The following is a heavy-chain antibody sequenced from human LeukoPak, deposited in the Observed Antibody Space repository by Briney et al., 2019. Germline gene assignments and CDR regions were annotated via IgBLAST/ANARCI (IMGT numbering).Heavy chain of an antibody. V-gene: IGHV3-23*01. CDR2: ISGSGGST. CDR3: AKDLSLQSFGESYNWFDP. D-gene: IGHD3-10*01. CDR1: GFPFSSYA. J-gene: IGHJ5*02. Sequence: PGGSLRLSCAASGFPFSSYAMSGVPQAPGEGVEWVSAISGSGGSTYYADSVKGRFTISRANSKNTLYLQMNNLTAEDTAVYYCAKDLSLQSFGESYNWFDPWGQGTLVTVSS.